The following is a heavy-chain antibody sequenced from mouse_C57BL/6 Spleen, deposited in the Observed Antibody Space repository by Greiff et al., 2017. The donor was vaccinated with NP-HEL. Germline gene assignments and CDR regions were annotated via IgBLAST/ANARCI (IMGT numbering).Heavy chain of an antibody. CDR1: GYAFTNYL. CDR3: ASPSKVAMDY. V-gene: IGHV1-54*01. CDR2: INPGSGGT. J-gene: IGHJ4*01. Sequence: VQLQQSGAELVRPGTSVKVSCKASGYAFTNYLIEWVKQRPGQGLEWIGVINPGSGGTNYNEKFKGKATLTADTSSSTAYMQLSSLTSEDSAVYFCASPSKVAMDYWGQGSSVTVSS.